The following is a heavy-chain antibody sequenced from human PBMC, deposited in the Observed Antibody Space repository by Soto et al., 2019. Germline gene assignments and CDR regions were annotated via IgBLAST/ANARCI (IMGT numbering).Heavy chain of an antibody. D-gene: IGHD3-16*01. CDR1: GFTFSSYA. V-gene: IGHV3-30-3*01. Sequence: GGSLRLSCAASGFTFSSYAMHWVRQAPGKGLEWVAVISYDGSNKYYADSVKGRFTISRDNSKNTLYLQMNRLRAEDTAVYYCAGEDSPSLWDPWPPVTNGGQGTLVPVSS. CDR3: AGEDSPSLWDPWPPVTN. CDR2: ISYDGSNK. J-gene: IGHJ4*02.